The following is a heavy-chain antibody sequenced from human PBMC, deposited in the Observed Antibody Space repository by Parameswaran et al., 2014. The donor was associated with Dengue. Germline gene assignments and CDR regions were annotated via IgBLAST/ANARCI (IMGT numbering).Heavy chain of an antibody. CDR3: ARAATFRVWFDP. Sequence: VRQMPGKGLEWIGYIYYSGSTYYNPSLKSRVTISVDTSKNQFSLKLSSVTAADTAVYYCARAATFRVWFDPWGQGTLVTVSS. J-gene: IGHJ5*02. D-gene: IGHD3-16*01. CDR2: IYYSGST. V-gene: IGHV4-31*02.